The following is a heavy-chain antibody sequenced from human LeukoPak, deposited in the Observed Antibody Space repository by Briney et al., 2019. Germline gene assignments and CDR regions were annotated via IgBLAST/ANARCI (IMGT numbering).Heavy chain of an antibody. V-gene: IGHV4-34*01. CDR2: INHSGST. CDR1: GGSFSGYY. D-gene: IGHD1-14*01. CDR3: ARGVTTKPFDY. J-gene: IGHJ4*02. Sequence: SETLSLTCAVYGGSFSGYYWSWIRQPPGKGLEWIGEINHSGSTNYNPSLKSRVTISVDTSKNQFPLKLSSVTAADTAVYYCARGVTTKPFDYWGQGTLVTVSS.